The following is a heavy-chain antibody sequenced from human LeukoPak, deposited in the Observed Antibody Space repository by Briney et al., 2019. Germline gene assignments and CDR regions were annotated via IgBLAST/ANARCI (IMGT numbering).Heavy chain of an antibody. D-gene: IGHD3-10*02. CDR3: VRDNYYVMDV. V-gene: IGHV3-74*03. Sequence: GGSLRLSCEASGFTFSGTWMHWVRQGPGKGLLWLSRIESGGTTMYAESVKGGFTISRDNAKNTIYRQMNSLRAEDTAVYYCVRDNYYVMDVWGQGTVVTVAS. CDR2: IESGGTT. CDR1: GFTFSGTW. J-gene: IGHJ3*01.